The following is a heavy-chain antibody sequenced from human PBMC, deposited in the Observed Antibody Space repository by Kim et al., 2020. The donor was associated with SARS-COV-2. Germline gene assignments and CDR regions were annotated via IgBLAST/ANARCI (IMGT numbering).Heavy chain of an antibody. D-gene: IGHD3-22*01. CDR2: IYDSESV. J-gene: IGHJ4*02. V-gene: IGHV4-4*09. CDR3: ARSGYYYKSEFDY. Sequence: SETLSLTCTVSGGSITNYYWSWIRQPPGKRLEWIGYIYDSESVTYNPSLKSRVTMSVDTSKNQFSLRLTSMTAADTAMYYCARSGYYYKSEFDYWGQGIQVTVSS. CDR1: GGSITNYY.